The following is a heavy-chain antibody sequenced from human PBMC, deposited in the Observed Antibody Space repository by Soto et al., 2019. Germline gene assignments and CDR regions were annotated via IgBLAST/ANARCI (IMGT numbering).Heavy chain of an antibody. J-gene: IGHJ5*02. D-gene: IGHD6-19*01. V-gene: IGHV1-24*01. CDR3: ATKSIAVAGTDNWFDP. CDR1: GYTLTELS. CDR2: FDPEDGET. Sequence: ASVKVSCKVSGYTLTELSMHWVRQAPGKGLEWMGGFDPEDGETIYAQKFQGRVTMTEDTSTDTAYMELSSLRSEDTAVYYCATKSIAVAGTDNWFDPWGQGTLVTVSS.